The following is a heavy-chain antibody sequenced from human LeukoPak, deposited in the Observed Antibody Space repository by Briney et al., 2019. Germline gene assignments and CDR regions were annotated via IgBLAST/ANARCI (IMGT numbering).Heavy chain of an antibody. Sequence: ASVKVSCKASGYTFTSYGISWVRQAPGQGLEGMGWNSAYNGNTNYAQKLQGRVTMTTDPSTSAAYMELRSLRSDDTAVYYCARFGGLERRLGAFDIWGQGTMVTVSS. J-gene: IGHJ3*02. CDR3: ARFGGLERRLGAFDI. CDR2: NSAYNGNT. CDR1: GYTFTSYG. V-gene: IGHV1-18*01. D-gene: IGHD1-1*01.